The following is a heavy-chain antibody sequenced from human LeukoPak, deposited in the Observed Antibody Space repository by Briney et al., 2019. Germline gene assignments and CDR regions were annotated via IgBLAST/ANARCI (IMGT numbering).Heavy chain of an antibody. V-gene: IGHV3-23*01. CDR1: GFTFSSYA. CDR2: ISGSGGST. CDR3: AKDQIVSDFWSGYPPSDP. Sequence: GGSLRLSCAASGFTFSSYAMSWVSQAPGKGLEWVSAISGSGGSTYYADSVKGRFTISRDNSKNTLYLQMNSLRAEDTAVYYCAKDQIVSDFWSGYPPSDPWGQGTLVTVSS. J-gene: IGHJ5*02. D-gene: IGHD3-3*01.